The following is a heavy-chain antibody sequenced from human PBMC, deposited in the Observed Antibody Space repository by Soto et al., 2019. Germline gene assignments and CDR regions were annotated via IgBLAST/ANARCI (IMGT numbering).Heavy chain of an antibody. D-gene: IGHD3-10*01. Sequence: VESLKISCKGSGYSFSSFWIAWVRQMPGKGLEWMGIIYPGDSDTRYSPSFQGQVTISADKSIDTAYLQWSSLKASDTAIYYCAKTLLFAESLSPSDIWRQGSLVTVSS. CDR2: IYPGDSDT. CDR1: GYSFSSFW. CDR3: AKTLLFAESLSPSDI. V-gene: IGHV5-51*01. J-gene: IGHJ4*02.